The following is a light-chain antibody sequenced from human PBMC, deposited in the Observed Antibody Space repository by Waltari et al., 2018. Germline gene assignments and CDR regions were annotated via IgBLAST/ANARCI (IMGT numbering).Light chain of an antibody. V-gene: IGLV3-25*03. J-gene: IGLJ2*01. CDR2: KDS. Sequence: ARITCSGDALPKQYAYWYQQKPGQAPVLVIYKDSERPSGIPERFSGSSSGTTVTLTISGVQAEDEADYYCQSADSSGTVVFGGGTKLTVL. CDR3: QSADSSGTVV. CDR1: ALPKQY.